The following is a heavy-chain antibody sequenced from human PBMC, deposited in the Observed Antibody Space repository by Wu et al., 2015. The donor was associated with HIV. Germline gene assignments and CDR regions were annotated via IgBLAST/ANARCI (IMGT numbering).Heavy chain of an antibody. Sequence: QVQLVQSGAEVKKPGASVKVSCKASGYTFTNYGITWVRQAPGQGLEWMGWISANIANTKYAQKFQGRVTMTTDTSTTTAYMELRSLRSDDTAVYYCARGARLGGAFDIWGQGTMVTVSS. J-gene: IGHJ3*02. CDR2: ISANIANT. CDR3: ARGARLGGAFDI. V-gene: IGHV1-18*01. CDR1: GYTFTNYG. D-gene: IGHD3-9*01.